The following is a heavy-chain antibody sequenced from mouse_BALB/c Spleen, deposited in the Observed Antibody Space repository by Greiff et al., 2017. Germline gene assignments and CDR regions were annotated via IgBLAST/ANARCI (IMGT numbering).Heavy chain of an antibody. CDR1: GYTFTSYN. J-gene: IGHJ2*01. D-gene: IGHD1-2*01. CDR3: ARRGTTAYYFDY. V-gene: IGHV1-12*01. Sequence: LQQPGAELVKPGASVKMSCKASGYTFTSYNMHWVKQTPGQGLEWIGAIYPGNGDTSYNQKFKGKATLTADKSSSTAYTQLSSLTSEDSAVYYCARRGTTAYYFDYWGQGTTLTVSS. CDR2: IYPGNGDT.